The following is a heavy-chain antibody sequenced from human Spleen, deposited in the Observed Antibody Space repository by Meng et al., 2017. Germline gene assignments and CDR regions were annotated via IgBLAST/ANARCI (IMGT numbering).Heavy chain of an antibody. D-gene: IGHD5-12*01. CDR1: GFSLSDHY. J-gene: IGHJ4*02. CDR3: ARDSGYSGYVED. CDR2: ISTSSSYI. V-gene: IGHV3-21*01. Sequence: GGSLRLSCAGSGFSLSDHYIDWVRQAPGKGLEWVSSISTSSSYIYYADSVKGRFSISRDNAKNSLSLEMNSLRADDTAVYYCARDSGYSGYVEDWGQGTRVTCSS.